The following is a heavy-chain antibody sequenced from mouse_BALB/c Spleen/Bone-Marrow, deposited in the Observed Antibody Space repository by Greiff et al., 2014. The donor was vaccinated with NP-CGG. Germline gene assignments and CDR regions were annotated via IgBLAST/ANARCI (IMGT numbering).Heavy chain of an antibody. D-gene: IGHD1-1*01. V-gene: IGHV1-5*01. Sequence: EVQLQQSGTVLARPGASVKMSCKASGYTFTSHWMHWVKRRPGQGLEWIGAIYPGNSDTSYNQKFKGKAKLTAVTSTSTAYMDLSSLTNEDSAVYYCTRGITTVVATRAMDYWGQGTSVTVSS. CDR1: GYTFTSHW. CDR2: IYPGNSDT. CDR3: TRGITTVVATRAMDY. J-gene: IGHJ4*01.